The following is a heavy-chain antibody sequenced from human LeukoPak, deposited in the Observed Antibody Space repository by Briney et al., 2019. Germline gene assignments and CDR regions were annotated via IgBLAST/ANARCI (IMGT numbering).Heavy chain of an antibody. J-gene: IGHJ4*02. CDR1: GGSISSSSYY. V-gene: IGHV4-39*07. D-gene: IGHD2-2*01. Sequence: PSETLSLTCTVSGGSISSSSYYWGWIRQPPGKGLEWIGSIYYSGSTYYNPSLKSRVTISVDTSKNQFSLKLSSVTAADTAVYYCARGVVPAAMASAPFDYWGQGTLVTVSS. CDR3: ARGVVPAAMASAPFDY. CDR2: IYYSGST.